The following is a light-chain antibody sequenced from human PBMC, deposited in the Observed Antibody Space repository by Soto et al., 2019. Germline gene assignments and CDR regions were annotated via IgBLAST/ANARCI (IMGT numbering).Light chain of an antibody. J-gene: IGKJ2*01. CDR1: QDIYNY. Sequence: DIRMSQSPSSLSASVGDRINITCRASQDIYNYLSWCQQKPGKAPKLLIYDASILVPGVPSRFSGNGSETDFTFTITNLQPEDFSTYYCQQYDNLPLTFGQGTKLQIK. CDR2: DAS. CDR3: QQYDNLPLT. V-gene: IGKV1-33*01.